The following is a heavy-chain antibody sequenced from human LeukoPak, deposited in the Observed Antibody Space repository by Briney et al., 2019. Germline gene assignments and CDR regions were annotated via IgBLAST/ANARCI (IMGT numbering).Heavy chain of an antibody. CDR1: GFIFGDYV. CDR2: IGGKAYSGTT. V-gene: IGHV3-49*04. CDR3: VTEFFDH. Sequence: GGSLRLSCTASGFIFGDYVMNWVRQAPGKGLEWVGFIGGKAYSGTTEYAASVKGRFTISRDDSRSIAYLQMNSLKTEDTAVYYCVTEFFDHWGRGTLVTVSS. D-gene: IGHD2-8*02. J-gene: IGHJ4*02.